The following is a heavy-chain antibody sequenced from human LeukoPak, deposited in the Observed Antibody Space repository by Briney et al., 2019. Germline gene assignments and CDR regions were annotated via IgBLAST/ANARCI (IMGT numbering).Heavy chain of an antibody. CDR2: IYPGDSQT. V-gene: IGHV5-51*01. D-gene: IGHD1-26*01. Sequence: GASQKFSCTGSGYCFTSSWIGWVRQMAGKGLGWVVIIYPGDSQTRYSPSFQGQVTISADKSISTAYLQWSSLKASDTATYYCARMTGSYHSPLGYWGQGTLVTVSS. CDR1: GYCFTSSW. J-gene: IGHJ4*02. CDR3: ARMTGSYHSPLGY.